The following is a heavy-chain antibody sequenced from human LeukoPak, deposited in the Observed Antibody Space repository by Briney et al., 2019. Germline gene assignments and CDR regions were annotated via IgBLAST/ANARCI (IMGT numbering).Heavy chain of an antibody. Sequence: GGSLRLSCAASGFTFSSSGMSWVRQAPGKGLEWVSSISNVRGTTHHADSVKGRFTISRDNSRDTVYLQMSSLRAEDTAIYYCAKMVVVPAAPFDSWGQGTLVTVSS. CDR3: AKMVVVPAAPFDS. CDR2: ISNVRGTT. CDR1: GFTFSSSG. D-gene: IGHD2-2*01. V-gene: IGHV3-23*01. J-gene: IGHJ4*02.